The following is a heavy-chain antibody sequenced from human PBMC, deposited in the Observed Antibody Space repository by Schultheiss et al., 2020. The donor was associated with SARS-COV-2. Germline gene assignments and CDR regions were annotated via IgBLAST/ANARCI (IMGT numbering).Heavy chain of an antibody. CDR1: GGSISSSSYY. Sequence: SETLSLTCTVSGGSISSSSYYWGWIRQPPGKGLEWIGSIYYSGSTYYNPSLKSRVTISVDTSKNQFSLKLSSVTAADTAVYYCARLGVDHSRGAFDIWGQGTMVTVSS. CDR2: IYYSGST. D-gene: IGHD6-13*01. CDR3: ARLGVDHSRGAFDI. V-gene: IGHV4-39*01. J-gene: IGHJ3*02.